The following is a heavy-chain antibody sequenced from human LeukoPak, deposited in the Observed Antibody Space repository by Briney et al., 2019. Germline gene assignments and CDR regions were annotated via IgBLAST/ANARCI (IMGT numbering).Heavy chain of an antibody. CDR3: ARLRYYYGSGRRYYFDY. Sequence: SSETLSLTCAVYGGSFSGYYWSWIRQPPGKGLEWIGEINHSGGTNYNPSLKSRVTISVDTSKNQFSLKLSSVTAADTAVYYCARLRYYYGSGRRYYFDYWGQGTLVTVSS. CDR1: GGSFSGYY. J-gene: IGHJ4*02. V-gene: IGHV4-34*01. D-gene: IGHD3-10*01. CDR2: INHSGGT.